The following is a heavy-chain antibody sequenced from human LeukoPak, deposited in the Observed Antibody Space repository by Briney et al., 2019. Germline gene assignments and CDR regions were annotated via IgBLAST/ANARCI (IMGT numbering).Heavy chain of an antibody. J-gene: IGHJ4*02. CDR3: ATKVAGTSHFSY. V-gene: IGHV3-48*03. CDR2: ISISGSAI. D-gene: IGHD6-19*01. CDR1: GLSISDYE. Sequence: GGSLRLSCAASGLSISDYEMNWVRQAPGKGLEWISYISISGSAIQHADSVKGRFAISRDNAKNSLYLEMTSLRAEDTAVYYCATKVAGTSHFSYWGQGTLVTVSS.